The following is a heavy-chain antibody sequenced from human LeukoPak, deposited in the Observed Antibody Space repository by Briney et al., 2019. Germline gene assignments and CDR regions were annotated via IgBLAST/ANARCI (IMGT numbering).Heavy chain of an antibody. D-gene: IGHD2-15*01. CDR3: TRADTVVVVPDF. Sequence: PGGSLRLSCAASGFTFSSYWMHWVRHAPGKGPVWVSRVNSDGSSTNYADSVKGRFTISRDNARNTLYLQMNSLRAEDTALYYCTRADTVVVVPDFWGQGTLVTVSS. J-gene: IGHJ4*02. CDR2: VNSDGSST. CDR1: GFTFSSYW. V-gene: IGHV3-74*01.